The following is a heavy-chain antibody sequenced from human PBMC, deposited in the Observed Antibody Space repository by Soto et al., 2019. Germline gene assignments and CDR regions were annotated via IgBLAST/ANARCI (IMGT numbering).Heavy chain of an antibody. Sequence: QVQLQQWGAGLLKPSETLSLTCAVSSASFSGYFWSWIRQPPGKGLEWIGEINDGGSINYNPSLKSRVTRSVDISKNQFSLKLDSLTAADTAVYYCARGLYTNSPRYWGQGTLVTVSS. J-gene: IGHJ4*02. CDR2: INDGGSI. CDR3: ARGLYTNSPRY. V-gene: IGHV4-34*01. CDR1: SASFSGYF. D-gene: IGHD2-2*02.